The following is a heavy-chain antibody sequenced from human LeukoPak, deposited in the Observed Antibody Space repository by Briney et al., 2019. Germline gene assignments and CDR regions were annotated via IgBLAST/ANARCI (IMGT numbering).Heavy chain of an antibody. J-gene: IGHJ4*02. D-gene: IGHD3-16*02. Sequence: SETLSLTCTVSGGSISSYYWSWIRQPPGKGLEWIGEINHSGSTNYKPSLKSRVTMSVDTSKNQFSLKLSSVTAADTAVYYCARVRLGELSWWGQGTLVTVSS. V-gene: IGHV4-34*01. CDR3: ARVRLGELSW. CDR2: INHSGST. CDR1: GGSISSYY.